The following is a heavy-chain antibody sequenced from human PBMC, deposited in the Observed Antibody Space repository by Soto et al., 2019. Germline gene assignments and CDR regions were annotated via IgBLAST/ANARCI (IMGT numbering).Heavy chain of an antibody. CDR3: ARGSYSYGYTFDY. D-gene: IGHD5-18*01. J-gene: IGHJ4*02. CDR2: IYYSGST. CDR1: GGSVSSGSYY. Sequence: TSETLSLTCTVSGGSVSSGSYYWSWIRQPPGKGLEWIGYIYYSGSTNYNPSLKSRVTISVDTSKNQFSLKLSSVTAADTAVYYCARGSYSYGYTFDYWGQGTLVTVSS. V-gene: IGHV4-61*01.